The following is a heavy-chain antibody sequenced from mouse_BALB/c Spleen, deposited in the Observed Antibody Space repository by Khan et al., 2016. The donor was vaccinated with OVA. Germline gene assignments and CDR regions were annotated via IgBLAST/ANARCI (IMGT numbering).Heavy chain of an antibody. CDR2: INPTSGYT. Sequence: QVQLKESGAELAKPGASVKMSCKASGYTFTSYWMHWIKQRPGQGLEWIGYINPTSGYTDYNQKFKDKATLTADKSSSTAYMQLSSLTSDDCAVYYGARDRIDYWGQGTALTVAS. CDR3: ARDRIDY. CDR1: GYTFTSYW. V-gene: IGHV1-7*01. J-gene: IGHJ2*01.